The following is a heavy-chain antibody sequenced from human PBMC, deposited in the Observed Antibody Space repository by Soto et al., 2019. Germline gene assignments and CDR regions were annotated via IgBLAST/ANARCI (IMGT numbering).Heavy chain of an antibody. V-gene: IGHV3-23*01. D-gene: IGHD3-22*01. CDR1: GFTFSSYA. CDR2: ISGSGGST. Sequence: PGGSLRLSCAASGFTFSSYAMSWVRQAPGKGLEWVSAISGSGGSTYYADSVKGRFTISRDNSKNTLYLQMNSLRAEDTAVYYCAKVDSYDSSGRYGMDVWGQGTTVTVSS. CDR3: AKVDSYDSSGRYGMDV. J-gene: IGHJ6*02.